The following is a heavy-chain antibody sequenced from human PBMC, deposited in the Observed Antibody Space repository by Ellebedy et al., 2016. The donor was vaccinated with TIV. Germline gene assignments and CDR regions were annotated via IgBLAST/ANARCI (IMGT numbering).Heavy chain of an antibody. CDR1: GFTFSPYA. V-gene: IGHV3-23*01. J-gene: IGHJ4*02. Sequence: PGGSLRLSCAASGFTFSPYAMAWVRQAPGKGLEWVSGIVGSGAQKYADSVKGRFTMSRDISKRTVDLQMNSLRAADTAVYFCAKARTPGDGHWVFDNWGQGTLVSVSS. D-gene: IGHD2-21*01. CDR2: IVGSGA. CDR3: AKARTPGDGHWVFDN.